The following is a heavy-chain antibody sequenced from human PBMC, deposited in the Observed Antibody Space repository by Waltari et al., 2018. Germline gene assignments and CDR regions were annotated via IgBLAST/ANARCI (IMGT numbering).Heavy chain of an antibody. CDR2: INHSGST. Sequence: QVQLQQWGAGLLKPSETLSLTCAVYGGSFSGSSWCWIRPPPGKGLEWIGEINHSGSTNYNPSLKSRVTISVDTSKNQFSLKLSSVTAADTAVYDCARAWISLILGATNAFDIWGQGTMVTVS. V-gene: IGHV4-34*01. D-gene: IGHD1-26*01. J-gene: IGHJ3*02. CDR1: GGSFSGSS. CDR3: ARAWISLILGATNAFDI.